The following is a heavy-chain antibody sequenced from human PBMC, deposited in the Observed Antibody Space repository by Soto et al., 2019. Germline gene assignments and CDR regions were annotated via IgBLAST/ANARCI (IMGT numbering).Heavy chain of an antibody. CDR2: ISYDGSNK. D-gene: IGHD3-22*01. J-gene: IGHJ4*02. V-gene: IGHV3-30-3*01. CDR3: ATEGNDSSGYYSFDY. CDR1: GFTFSSYA. Sequence: QVQLVESGGGVVQPGRSLRLSCAASGFTFSSYAMHWVRQAPGKGLEWVAVISYDGSNKYYADSVKGRFTISRDNSKNTLYLQMNSLRAEDTAVYYCATEGNDSSGYYSFDYWGQGTLVTVSS.